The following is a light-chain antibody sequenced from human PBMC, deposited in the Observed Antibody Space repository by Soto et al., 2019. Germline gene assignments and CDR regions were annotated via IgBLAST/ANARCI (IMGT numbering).Light chain of an antibody. CDR1: QSIRNY. J-gene: IGKJ1*01. V-gene: IGKV1-39*01. Sequence: DIQMNKSLSSLSAPLGDRVTITCRASQSIRNYLNWYQHKAGKAPKVLIYAASSLQRGVPSRFSGSGSGTDVTLIISSLQPEDVETYYCQQRYSLLWTSGQGAKVDIK. CDR2: AAS. CDR3: QQRYSLLWT.